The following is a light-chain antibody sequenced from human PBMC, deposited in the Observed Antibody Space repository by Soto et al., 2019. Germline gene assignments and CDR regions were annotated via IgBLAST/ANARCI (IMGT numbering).Light chain of an antibody. CDR3: QQADSFPWT. J-gene: IGKJ1*01. CDR2: DAS. V-gene: IGKV1-33*01. CDR1: QDISNY. Sequence: DIQMTQSPSSLSASVGDRVTITCQASQDISNYLNWYQQKPGKAPKLLIYDASNLETGVPSRFRGSASGAVFALTISGLQPEDLATYYCQQADSFPWTFGQGTKVDI.